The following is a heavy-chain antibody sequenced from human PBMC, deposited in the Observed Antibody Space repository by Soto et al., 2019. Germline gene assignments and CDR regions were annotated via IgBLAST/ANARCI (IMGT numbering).Heavy chain of an antibody. CDR3: AHRRDDILTGDYWYFDL. D-gene: IGHD3-9*01. CDR1: GFSLSTSGVG. J-gene: IGHJ2*01. CDR2: IYWDDDK. V-gene: IGHV2-5*02. Sequence: QITLKESGPTLVKPTQTLTLTCTLSGFSLSTSGVGVGWIRQPPGKALEWLALIYWDDDKRYSPSLKSRLTITKDTSKNQVVLTMTNMDPVDTATYYCAHRRDDILTGDYWYFDLWGRGTLVTVSS.